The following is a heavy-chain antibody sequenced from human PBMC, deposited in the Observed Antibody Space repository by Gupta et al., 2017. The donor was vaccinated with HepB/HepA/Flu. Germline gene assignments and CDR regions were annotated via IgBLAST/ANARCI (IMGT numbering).Heavy chain of an antibody. D-gene: IGHD2-15*01. J-gene: IGHJ4*02. CDR2: IWHDGTDS. Sequence: QVQLVESGGGVVQPGRSLRLSCATSGFTFSHFGMHWVRQAPGKGLEWVAVIWHDGTDSYHAASVQGRFTISRDNAKNTLYLQMNRLRVEDTAVYYCVKEEVIGGTGITNGSESWGQGTLVTVS. V-gene: IGHV3-33*06. CDR1: GFTFSHFG. CDR3: VKEEVIGGTGITNGSES.